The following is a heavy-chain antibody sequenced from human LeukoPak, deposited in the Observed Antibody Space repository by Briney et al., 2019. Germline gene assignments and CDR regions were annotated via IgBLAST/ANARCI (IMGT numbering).Heavy chain of an antibody. CDR1: GFSFSDYA. Sequence: GGSLRLSCVASGFSFSDYAMTWVRQAPGKGLEWVSGISATSGSTFYADSVEGRFTISRDNSKNTLYLQMNSLRAEDTAVYYCAKLTPTLNYWGQGTLVTVSS. V-gene: IGHV3-23*01. CDR2: ISATSGST. CDR3: AKLTPTLNY. J-gene: IGHJ4*02.